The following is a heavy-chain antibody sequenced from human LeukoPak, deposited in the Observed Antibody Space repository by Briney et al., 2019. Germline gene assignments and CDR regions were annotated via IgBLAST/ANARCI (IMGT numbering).Heavy chain of an antibody. J-gene: IGHJ4*02. CDR3: ARESPMVRGVIGVFDY. Sequence: SETLSLTCAVYGGSFSGYYWSWIRQPPGKGLEWIGEINHSGSTNYNPSLKSRVTISVDTSKNQFSLKPSSVTAADTAVYYCARESPMVRGVIGVFDYWGQGTLVTVSS. D-gene: IGHD3-10*01. CDR2: INHSGST. V-gene: IGHV4-34*01. CDR1: GGSFSGYY.